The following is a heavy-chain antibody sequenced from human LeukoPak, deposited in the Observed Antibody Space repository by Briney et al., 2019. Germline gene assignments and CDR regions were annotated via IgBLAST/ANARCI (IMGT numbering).Heavy chain of an antibody. CDR2: IEVGGAIT. CDR1: GFTFSSYA. CDR3: ARAQYCSGGSCYGDY. Sequence: GGSLRLSCAASGFTFSSYAMTWVRRAPGKGLEWVSTIEVGGAITHYAASVKGRFTISRDNSKNTLYLQMNSLRAEDTAVYYCARAQYCSGGSCYGDYWGQGTLVTVSS. V-gene: IGHV3-23*01. J-gene: IGHJ4*02. D-gene: IGHD2-15*01.